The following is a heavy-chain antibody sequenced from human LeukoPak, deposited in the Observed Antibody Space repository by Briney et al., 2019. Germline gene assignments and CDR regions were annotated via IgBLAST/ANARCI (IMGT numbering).Heavy chain of an antibody. CDR1: GYTFTSYG. J-gene: IGHJ6*02. Sequence: ASVKVSCKASGYTFTSYGISWVRQAPGQGLERMGWISAYNGNTNYAQKLQGRVTMTTDTSTSTAYMELRSLRSDDTAVYYCARSGYCSSTSCYTVEYYYYYGMDVWGQGTTVTVSS. V-gene: IGHV1-18*01. CDR3: ARSGYCSSTSCYTVEYYYYYGMDV. D-gene: IGHD2-2*02. CDR2: ISAYNGNT.